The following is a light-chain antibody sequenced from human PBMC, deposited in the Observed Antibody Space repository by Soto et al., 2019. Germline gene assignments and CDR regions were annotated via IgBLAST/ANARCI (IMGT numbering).Light chain of an antibody. Sequence: QSVLTQPPSASGTPGQRVTISCSGSSSNIGDDHVHWYQQLPGAAPKVLIHSSHQRPSGVPDRFSGSKSVTSASLAISGLQSEDEADYYCAAWDDSLNGVVFGGGTQRTVL. V-gene: IGLV1-44*01. J-gene: IGLJ2*01. CDR2: SSH. CDR3: AAWDDSLNGVV. CDR1: SSNIGDDH.